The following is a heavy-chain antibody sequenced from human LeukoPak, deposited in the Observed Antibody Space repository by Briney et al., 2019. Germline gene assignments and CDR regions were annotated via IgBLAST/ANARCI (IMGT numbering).Heavy chain of an antibody. J-gene: IGHJ4*02. CDR2: IYAGDFDT. CDR1: GYTFTSYW. Sequence: GASLKISCKGSGYTFTSYWIAWVRQMPGKGLEWMGIIYAGDFDTRYSPSFQGQVTISADKSINTAYLLWSNLEASDTAMYYCARRYASSDWYYFDYWGQGTLVTVSS. CDR3: ARRYASSDWYYFDY. V-gene: IGHV5-51*01. D-gene: IGHD6-13*01.